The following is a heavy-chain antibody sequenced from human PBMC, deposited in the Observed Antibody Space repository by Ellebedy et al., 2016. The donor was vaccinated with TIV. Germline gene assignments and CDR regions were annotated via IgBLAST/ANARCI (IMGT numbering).Heavy chain of an antibody. J-gene: IGHJ6*02. V-gene: IGHV4-39*01. D-gene: IGHD1-26*01. CDR1: GASISNSNYY. CDR3: ARQFRWWELLRGDHDMGV. CDR2: ITYTGSP. Sequence: SETLSLTCTLSGASISNSNYYWAWIRQSPGKGLEWIGDITYTGSPNYNPSLKSRTTISVDRSKNQFSLTMTPVTAADTAVYFCARQFRWWELLRGDHDMGVWGQGTAVTV.